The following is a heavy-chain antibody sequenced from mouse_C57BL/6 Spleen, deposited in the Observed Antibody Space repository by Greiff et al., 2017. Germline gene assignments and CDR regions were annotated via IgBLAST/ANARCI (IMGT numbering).Heavy chain of an antibody. Sequence: QVQLQQPGAELVKPGASVKLSCKASGYTFTSYWMHWVKQRPGQGLEWLGMIHPNSGSTNYNEKFKSKATLTDDKSSRTAYMQLSSLTSEDSAFDYCARNYGTSGWMDYWGQGTSVTVSS. CDR3: ARNYGTSGWMDY. CDR1: GYTFTSYW. CDR2: IHPNSGST. D-gene: IGHD1-1*01. V-gene: IGHV1-64*01. J-gene: IGHJ4*01.